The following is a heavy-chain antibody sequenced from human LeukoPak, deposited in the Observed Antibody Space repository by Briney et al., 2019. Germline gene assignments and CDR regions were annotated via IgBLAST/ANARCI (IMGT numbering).Heavy chain of an antibody. CDR3: ARGGALHGFDI. V-gene: IGHV3-74*01. Sequence: GGSLRLSCAASGFTFSSYWIHWVRQAPGKGVGWVSRIDSGGTNTIYANSVEGPFTVYIDNAKNSLYLQINSLRAEDTAVYYCARGGALHGFDIWGQGTVVTVSS. J-gene: IGHJ3*02. CDR1: GFTFSSYW. D-gene: IGHD5-12*01. CDR2: IDSGGTNT.